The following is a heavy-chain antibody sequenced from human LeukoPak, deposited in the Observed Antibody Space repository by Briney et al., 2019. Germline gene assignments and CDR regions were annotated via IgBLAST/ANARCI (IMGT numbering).Heavy chain of an antibody. V-gene: IGHV3-30*02. J-gene: IGHJ4*02. D-gene: IGHD3-22*01. CDR1: GFTFSSYG. Sequence: PGGSLRLSCAASGFTFSSYGMHWVRQAPGKGLEWVAFIRYDGSNKYYADSVKGRFTISRDNAKNSLYLQMNSLRAEDTAVYYCARAFYDSSGYYYPIGYWGQGTLVTVSS. CDR2: IRYDGSNK. CDR3: ARAFYDSSGYYYPIGY.